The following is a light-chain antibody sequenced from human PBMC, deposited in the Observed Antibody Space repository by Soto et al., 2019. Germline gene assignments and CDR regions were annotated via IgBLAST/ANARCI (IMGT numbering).Light chain of an antibody. Sequence: QSALTRPASVSVSPGQSITSSCTGTSSDLAIYNYVSWYQQQPGKAPKLMIYQVTNRPSGVSNRFSGSRSGNTASLTISGLQAEDEADYYCSSYTDSSNYGFGTGTKVTVL. CDR3: SSYTDSSNYG. J-gene: IGLJ1*01. CDR1: SSDLAIYNY. CDR2: QVT. V-gene: IGLV2-14*01.